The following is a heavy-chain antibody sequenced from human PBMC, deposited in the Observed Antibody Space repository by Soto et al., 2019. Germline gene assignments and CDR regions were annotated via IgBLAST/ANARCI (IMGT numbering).Heavy chain of an antibody. Sequence: PGESLKISCKGSGYSFTSYWIGWVRQMPGKGLEWMGIIYPGDSDTRYSPSFQGQVTISADKSISTAYLQWSSLKASDTAMYYCARQSVNQWLVHYYYYGMDVWGQGTTVTVSS. D-gene: IGHD6-19*01. J-gene: IGHJ6*02. CDR3: ARQSVNQWLVHYYYYGMDV. CDR2: IYPGDSDT. CDR1: GYSFTSYW. V-gene: IGHV5-51*01.